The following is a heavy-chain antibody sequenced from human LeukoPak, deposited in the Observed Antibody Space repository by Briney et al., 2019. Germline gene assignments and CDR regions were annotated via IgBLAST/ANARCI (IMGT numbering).Heavy chain of an antibody. CDR1: GGSIDNYY. CDR3: ARDVDPHF. CDR2: VYYGGIT. J-gene: IGHJ1*01. V-gene: IGHV4-59*01. Sequence: SETLSLTCTVSGGSIDNYYWTWIRQPPGKGLEWIGCVYYGGITKYNPSLMSRVSISVDTSKNQFSLKVRAVTAADTAVYYCARDVDPHFWGQGTLVTVSS. D-gene: IGHD5-12*01.